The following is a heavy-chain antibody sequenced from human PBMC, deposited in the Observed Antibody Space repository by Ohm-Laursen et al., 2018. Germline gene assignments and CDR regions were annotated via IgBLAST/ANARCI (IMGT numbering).Heavy chain of an antibody. D-gene: IGHD2-21*02. CDR2: ISSSSSYI. CDR3: ARELYHIVVVTAILDY. V-gene: IGHV3-21*01. J-gene: IGHJ4*02. Sequence: SLRLSCAASGFTFSTYSMNWVRQAPGKGLEWVSSISSSSSYIYYADSVEGRFTISRDNAKNSLYLQMNSLRAEDTAVYYCARELYHIVVVTAILDYWGQGTLVTVSS. CDR1: GFTFSTYS.